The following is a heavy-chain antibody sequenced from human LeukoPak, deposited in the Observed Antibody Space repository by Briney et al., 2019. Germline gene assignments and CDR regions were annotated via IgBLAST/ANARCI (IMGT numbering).Heavy chain of an antibody. Sequence: SVKVSRKASGGTFSSYAISWVRQAPGQGLEWMGGIIPIFGTANYAQKFQGRVTITADESTSIAYMELSSLRSEDTAVYYCARVFTMVRGAFDPWGQGTLVTVSS. J-gene: IGHJ5*02. D-gene: IGHD3-10*01. V-gene: IGHV1-69*13. CDR1: GGTFSSYA. CDR2: IIPIFGTA. CDR3: ARVFTMVRGAFDP.